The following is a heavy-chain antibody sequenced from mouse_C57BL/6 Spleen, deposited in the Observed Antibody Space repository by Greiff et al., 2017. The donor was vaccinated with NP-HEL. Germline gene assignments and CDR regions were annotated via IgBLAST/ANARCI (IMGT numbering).Heavy chain of an antibody. CDR1: GFTFSSYG. D-gene: IGHD2-4*01. Sequence: EVKLVESGGDLVKPGGSLKLSCAASGFTFSSYGMSWVRQTPDKRLEWVATISSGGSYTYYPDSVKGRFTISRDNAKNTLYLQMSSLKSEDTAMYYCARHYDYDDYWGQGTTLTVSS. CDR2: ISSGGSYT. CDR3: ARHYDYDDY. J-gene: IGHJ2*01. V-gene: IGHV5-6*01.